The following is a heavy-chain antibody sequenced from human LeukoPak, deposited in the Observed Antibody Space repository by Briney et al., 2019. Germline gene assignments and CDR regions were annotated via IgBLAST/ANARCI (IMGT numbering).Heavy chain of an antibody. CDR3: AKARAAYCFDY. J-gene: IGHJ4*02. CDR2: ISGSGGST. V-gene: IGHV3-23*01. CDR1: GFTFSSYA. Sequence: GGSLRLSCAAFGFTFSSYAMSWVRQAPGKGLEWVSAISGSGGSTYYADSAKGRFTISRDNSKNTLYLQMNSLRAEDTAVYYCAKARAAYCFDYWGQGTLVTVSS.